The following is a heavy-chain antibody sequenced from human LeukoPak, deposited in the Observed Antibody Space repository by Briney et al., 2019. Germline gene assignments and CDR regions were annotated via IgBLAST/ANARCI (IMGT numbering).Heavy chain of an antibody. CDR2: ISAYNGNT. CDR3: ARIFGFYCSSTSCYGDYFDY. CDR1: GYTFTSYG. J-gene: IGHJ4*02. V-gene: IGHV1-18*04. Sequence: ASVKVSCKASGYTFTSYGISWVRQAPGQGLEWMGWISAYNGNTNYAQKLQGRVTVTTDTSTSTAYMELRSLRSDDTAVYYCARIFGFYCSSTSCYGDYFDYWGQGTLVTVSS. D-gene: IGHD2-2*01.